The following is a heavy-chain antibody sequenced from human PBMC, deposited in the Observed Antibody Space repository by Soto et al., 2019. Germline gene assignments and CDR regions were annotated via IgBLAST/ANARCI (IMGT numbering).Heavy chain of an antibody. CDR3: ARGCSGGTCYLFDT. V-gene: IGHV1-2*04. J-gene: IGHJ5*02. CDR2: INPYSGGT. CDR1: GYIFTGYH. D-gene: IGHD2-15*01. Sequence: ASVKVSCKTSGYIFTGYHLHWVRQAPGQGLEWVGWINPYSGGTNYAQKFQGWVTMTTDTSLSTAYMEVKRLRYDDTAVYYCARGCSGGTCYLFDTWGQGTTVTVSS.